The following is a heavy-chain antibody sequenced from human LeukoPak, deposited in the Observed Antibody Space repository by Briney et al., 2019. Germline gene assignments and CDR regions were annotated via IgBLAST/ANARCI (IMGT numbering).Heavy chain of an antibody. V-gene: IGHV4-38-2*01. D-gene: IGHD3-10*01. Sequence: PSETLSLTCAVSGYSISSGYYWGWIRQPPGKGLEWIGSIYHSGSTYYNPSLKSRVTISVDTSKNQFSLKLSSVTAADTAVYYCAGMPLWFGELPTYYFDYWGQGTLVTVSS. CDR3: AGMPLWFGELPTYYFDY. CDR1: GYSISSGYY. CDR2: IYHSGST. J-gene: IGHJ4*02.